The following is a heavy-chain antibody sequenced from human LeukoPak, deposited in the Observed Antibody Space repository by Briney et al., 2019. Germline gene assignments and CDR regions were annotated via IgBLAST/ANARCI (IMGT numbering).Heavy chain of an antibody. CDR1: GGSISSYSYY. CDR3: ARRSYTSLGIHYYYYMDV. Sequence: SETLSLTCTVSGGSISSYSYYWGWIRQPPGKGLEWIGSIYYSESTYYNPSLKSRVTISVDTSKNQFSLKLSSVTAADTAVYYCARRSYTSLGIHYYYYMDVWGKGTTVTVSS. CDR2: IYYSEST. V-gene: IGHV4-39*01. D-gene: IGHD3-16*02. J-gene: IGHJ6*03.